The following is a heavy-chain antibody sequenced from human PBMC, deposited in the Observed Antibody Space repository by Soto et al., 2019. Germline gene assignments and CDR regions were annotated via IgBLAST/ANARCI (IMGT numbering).Heavy chain of an antibody. J-gene: IGHJ1*01. CDR2: IYYSGST. CDR3: ARAINYYGSGSYYQSAEYFQH. V-gene: IGHV4-39*07. CDR1: GGSISSSSYY. D-gene: IGHD3-10*01. Sequence: SETLSLTCTVSGGSISSSSYYWGWIRQPPGKGLEWIGSIYYSGSTYYNPSLKSRVTISVDTSKNQFSLKLSSVTAADTAVYYCARAINYYGSGSYYQSAEYFQHWGQGTLVTVS.